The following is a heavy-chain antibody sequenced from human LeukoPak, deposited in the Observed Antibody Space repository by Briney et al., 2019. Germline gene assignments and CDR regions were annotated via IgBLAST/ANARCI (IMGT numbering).Heavy chain of an antibody. CDR2: ISGSGNYV. V-gene: IGHV3-21*01. CDR3: ARDEVATISDY. Sequence: GGSLRLSCAASGFTFSNYNMNWVRQAPGKGLEWVSSISGSGNYVYYADSVKGRFTISRDNAKNSLFLEMNSLRVEDTAVYYCARDEVATISDYWGQGALVTVSS. J-gene: IGHJ4*02. CDR1: GFTFSNYN. D-gene: IGHD5-12*01.